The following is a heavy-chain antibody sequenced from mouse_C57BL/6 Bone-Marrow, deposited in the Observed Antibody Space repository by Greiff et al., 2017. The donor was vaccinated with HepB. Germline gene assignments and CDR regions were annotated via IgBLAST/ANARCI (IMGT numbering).Heavy chain of an antibody. Sequence: QVQLKQSGPELVKPGASVKLSCKASGYTFKSYDINWVKQRPGQGLEWIGWIDPRDGSTKYNEKFKGKATLTVDTSSSTAYMELHSLPSEDSAVYFCARGESPDYWGQGTTLTVSS. CDR3: ARGESPDY. J-gene: IGHJ2*01. V-gene: IGHV1-85*01. CDR1: GYTFKSYD. CDR2: IDPRDGST.